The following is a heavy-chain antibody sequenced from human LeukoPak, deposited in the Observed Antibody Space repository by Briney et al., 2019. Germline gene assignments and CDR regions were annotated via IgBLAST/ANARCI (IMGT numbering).Heavy chain of an antibody. CDR2: VYYTGST. D-gene: IGHD6-13*01. V-gene: IGHV4-59*08. J-gene: IGHJ5*02. Sequence: SETLSLTCSVSGGSINNYFWNWLRQPPGRGLEWIGHVYYTGSTRYNPSLKSRVFISIDTSMNQFSLKLSSVAAADTAVYYCARRARAEADTSPDNWIDPWGQGTLVTVSS. CDR3: ARRARAEADTSPDNWIDP. CDR1: GGSINNYF.